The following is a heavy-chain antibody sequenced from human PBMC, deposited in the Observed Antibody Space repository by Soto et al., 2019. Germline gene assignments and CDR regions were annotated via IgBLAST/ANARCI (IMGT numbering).Heavy chain of an antibody. V-gene: IGHV2-5*02. J-gene: IGHJ5*02. D-gene: IGHD6-19*01. CDR1: GFSLSTSGVG. CDR2: IYWDDDK. Sequence: QITLKESGPTLVKPTQTLTLTCTFSGFSLSTSGVGVGWIRQPPGKALEWLALIYWDDDKRYSPSLKSRLTITKDSPKSRDVPRMTTVDTVDTAPYYCAHRGGVRNPWLGQGSWVDPWGQGTLVTVSS. CDR3: AHRGGVRNPWLGQGSWVDP.